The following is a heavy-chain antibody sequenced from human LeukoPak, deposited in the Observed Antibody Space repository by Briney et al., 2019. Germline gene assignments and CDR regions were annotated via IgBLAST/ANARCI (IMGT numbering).Heavy chain of an antibody. CDR2: IDTNTGKP. CDR1: GGTFSSYA. J-gene: IGHJ4*02. V-gene: IGHV7-4-1*02. D-gene: IGHD3-10*01. CDR3: RSGPWFGEREDY. Sequence: ASVKVSCKASGGTFSSYAISWVRQAPGQGLEWMGWIDTNTGKPTYAQGFTGRFVFSLDTSVSTAYLQISSLKAEDTAVYYCRSGPWFGEREDYWGQGTLVTVSS.